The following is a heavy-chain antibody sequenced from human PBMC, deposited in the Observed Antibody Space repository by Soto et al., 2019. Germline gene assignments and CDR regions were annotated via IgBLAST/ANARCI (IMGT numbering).Heavy chain of an antibody. Sequence: SLRLSCSASGFTFSSYAMHWVRQAPGKGLEYVSAISSNGGSTYYADSVKGRFTISRDNSKNTLYLQMSSLRAEDTAVYYCAYSSSWSVGGYYFDYWGQGTLVTVSS. CDR1: GFTFSSYA. J-gene: IGHJ4*02. D-gene: IGHD6-13*01. CDR3: AYSSSWSVGGYYFDY. CDR2: ISSNGGST. V-gene: IGHV3-64D*06.